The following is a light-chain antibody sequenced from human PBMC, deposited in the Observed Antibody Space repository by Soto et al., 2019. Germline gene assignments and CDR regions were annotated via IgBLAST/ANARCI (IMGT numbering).Light chain of an antibody. CDR2: DSS. Sequence: EIVLTQSPATLSLSPGERATLSCRASQSITGYLAWYQQKSGQAPRLLIYDSSNRATGIPARFSGSGSGTDFTLTISSLEPEDFAVYYCLQRSAWPWTFGQGTKVES. J-gene: IGKJ1*01. CDR1: QSITGY. CDR3: LQRSAWPWT. V-gene: IGKV3-11*01.